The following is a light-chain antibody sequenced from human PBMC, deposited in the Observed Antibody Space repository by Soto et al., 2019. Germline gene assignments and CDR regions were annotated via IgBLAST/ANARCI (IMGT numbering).Light chain of an antibody. CDR1: QSISGW. CDR3: HQYNSYPWT. V-gene: IGKV1-5*03. Sequence: DIQTTQSPSTLSASVGDRVTITCRASQSISGWLAWYQQKPGKAPKLLIYKTSSLEGGVPSRFSGSGSGTEFTLTISSLQPDDFATYYCHQYNSYPWTFGQGTKVEIK. J-gene: IGKJ1*01. CDR2: KTS.